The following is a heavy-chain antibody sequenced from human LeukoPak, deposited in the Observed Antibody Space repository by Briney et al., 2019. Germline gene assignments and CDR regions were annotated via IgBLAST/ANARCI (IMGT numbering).Heavy chain of an antibody. Sequence: PGGSLRLSCAASGFTFSSYDMSWVRQAPGKGLEWVSSISGSGGGTHYADSAKGRFTISRDNSKNTLYLQMNSLRAEDTAVYYCVPDWLLCEYFHHWGQGTLVTVSS. CDR2: ISGSGGGT. J-gene: IGHJ1*01. V-gene: IGHV3-23*01. D-gene: IGHD3-9*01. CDR1: GFTFSSYD. CDR3: VPDWLLCEYFHH.